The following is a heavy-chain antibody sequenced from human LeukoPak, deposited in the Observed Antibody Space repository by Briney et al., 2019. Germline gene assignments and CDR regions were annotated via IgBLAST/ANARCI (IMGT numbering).Heavy chain of an antibody. D-gene: IGHD6-13*01. CDR1: GYKLTNNW. CDR2: IYPGYSDA. J-gene: IGHJ5*02. Sequence: GESLKISCNISGYKLTNNWTGWVRQLPGKGLEWMGLIYPGYSDAKYSPSFQGQVTLSVNASISTAYLQLSGLRASDTAIYYCVRFALTSSLDHWGQGTLVTVSS. CDR3: VRFALTSSLDH. V-gene: IGHV5-51*01.